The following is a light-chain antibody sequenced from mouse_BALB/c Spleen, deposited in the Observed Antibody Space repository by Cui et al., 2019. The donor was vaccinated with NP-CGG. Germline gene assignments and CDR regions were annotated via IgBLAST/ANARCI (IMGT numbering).Light chain of an antibody. Sequence: QAVFTQASALPTSPGETVTLTFRSSTGAFTTSNYANWVQEKPDHLFTGLIGGTNNRTPGVPARFSGSLIGDKAALTITGAQTEDEAIYFCALWYSNHWVFGGGTKVTVL. CDR3: ALWYSNHWV. CDR1: TGAFTTSNY. CDR2: GTN. J-gene: IGLJ1*01. V-gene: IGLV1*01.